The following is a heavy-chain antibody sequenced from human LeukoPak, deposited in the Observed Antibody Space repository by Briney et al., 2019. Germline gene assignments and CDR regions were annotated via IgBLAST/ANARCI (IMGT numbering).Heavy chain of an antibody. CDR1: DDSISSYY. CDR2: THYSGNT. CDR3: ARWGGTLNAFDV. Sequence: KSSETLSLTCRVSDDSISSYYWNWIRQPPGKPLEWIGYTHYSGNTNYNPSLKSRVTTLVDMSKNQFSLKLSSVTAADTAVYYCARWGGTLNAFDVWGQGTLVTVSS. D-gene: IGHD1-26*01. V-gene: IGHV4-59*08. J-gene: IGHJ3*01.